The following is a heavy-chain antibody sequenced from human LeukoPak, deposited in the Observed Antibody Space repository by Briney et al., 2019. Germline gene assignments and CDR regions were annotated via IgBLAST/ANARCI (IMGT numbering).Heavy chain of an antibody. D-gene: IGHD6-13*01. J-gene: IGHJ4*02. CDR2: INPSGGST. V-gene: IGHV1-46*01. Sequence: GASVKVSCKASGYTFTSYYTHWVRQAPGQGLEWMGIINPSGGSTSYAQKFQGRVTLTRDTSTSTVYMELSSLRSEDTAVYYCARSSTLGNYFDYWGQGTLVTVSS. CDR1: GYTFTSYY. CDR3: ARSSTLGNYFDY.